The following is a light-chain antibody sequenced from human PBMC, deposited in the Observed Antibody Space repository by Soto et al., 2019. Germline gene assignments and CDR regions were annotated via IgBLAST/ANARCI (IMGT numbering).Light chain of an antibody. CDR3: QLFGRSVT. CDR1: QLVVTAY. J-gene: IGKJ3*01. Sequence: DIGLTQSPGTLSLSPGERATLSCRASQLVVTAYLHWYQQKPGQAPRLLISGALNRATGIPDRFSGSGSGTDFTLTISRLEPEDCAVYYCQLFGRSVTFGPGTKVDVK. V-gene: IGKV3-20*01. CDR2: GAL.